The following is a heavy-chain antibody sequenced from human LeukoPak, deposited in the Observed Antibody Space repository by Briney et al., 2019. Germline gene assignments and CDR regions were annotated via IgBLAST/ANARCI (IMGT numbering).Heavy chain of an antibody. CDR3: AREYSSGLNWFDP. CDR2: INPNSGGT. J-gene: IGHJ5*02. Sequence: GASVKVSCKASGYTFTGYYMHWVRQAPGQGLEWMGWINPNSGGTNYAQKFQGRVTMTRDTSISTAYMELSRLRSDDTAVYDCAREYSSGLNWFDPWGQGTLVTVSS. V-gene: IGHV1-2*02. CDR1: GYTFTGYY. D-gene: IGHD6-19*01.